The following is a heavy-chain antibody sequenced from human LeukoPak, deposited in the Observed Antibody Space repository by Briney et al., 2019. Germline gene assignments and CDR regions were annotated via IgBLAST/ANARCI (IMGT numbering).Heavy chain of an antibody. CDR2: IRSKANNYAT. Sequence: PGGSLRLSYAASGLTFSGSAMHWVRQAPGKGLEWVGRIRSKANNYATAYAASVKGRFTISRDDSKNTAYLQMNSLKTEDTAVYYCHPPPDYSDYWGQGTLVTVSS. V-gene: IGHV3-73*01. J-gene: IGHJ4*02. CDR3: HPPPDYSDY. CDR1: GLTFSGSA.